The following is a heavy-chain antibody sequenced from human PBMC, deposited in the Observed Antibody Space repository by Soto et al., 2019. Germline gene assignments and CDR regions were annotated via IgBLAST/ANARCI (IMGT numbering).Heavy chain of an antibody. CDR2: IIPISGTA. J-gene: IGHJ6*02. CDR3: ARDRPSIVVVPAAIVDYYGMDV. Sequence: QVQLVQSGAEVKKPGSSVKVSCKASGGTFSSYAISWVRQAPGQGLEWMGGIIPISGTANYAQKFQGRVTITADESTSTAYMELSSLRSEDTAVYYCARDRPSIVVVPAAIVDYYGMDVWGQGTTVTVSS. V-gene: IGHV1-69*01. D-gene: IGHD2-2*02. CDR1: GGTFSSYA.